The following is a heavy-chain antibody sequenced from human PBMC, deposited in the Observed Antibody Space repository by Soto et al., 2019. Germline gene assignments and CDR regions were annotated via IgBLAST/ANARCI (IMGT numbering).Heavy chain of an antibody. CDR2: IYYIGST. J-gene: IGHJ4*02. Sequence: SETLSLTCTVSGGSISSGGYYWNWIRQHPGKGLEWIGYIYYIGSTYYNPSLKSRVTISVDRSKNQFSLKLSSVTAADTAVYYCARHPFNYYDSSGYYYEPYYFDYWGQGTLVTVSS. V-gene: IGHV4-31*03. D-gene: IGHD3-22*01. CDR1: GGSISSGGYY. CDR3: ARHPFNYYDSSGYYYEPYYFDY.